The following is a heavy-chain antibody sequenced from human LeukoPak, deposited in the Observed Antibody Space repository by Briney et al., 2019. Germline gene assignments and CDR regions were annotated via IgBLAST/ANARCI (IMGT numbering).Heavy chain of an antibody. CDR3: ARRGYSSGRDDAFDI. Sequence: ASVKVSCKASQYTFTVYDLHWVRQAPGQGLEWVGWINPNSGDTIYAQKFQGRVTMTRDTSISTAYMELSRLRSDDTAVYYCARRGYSSGRDDAFDIWGQGTMVTVSS. CDR2: INPNSGDT. D-gene: IGHD6-19*01. J-gene: IGHJ3*02. V-gene: IGHV1-2*02. CDR1: QYTFTVYD.